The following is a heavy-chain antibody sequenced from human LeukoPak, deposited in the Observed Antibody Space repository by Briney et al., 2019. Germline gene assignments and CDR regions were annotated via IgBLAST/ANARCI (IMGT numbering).Heavy chain of an antibody. CDR1: GGSISSSNW. D-gene: IGHD3-22*01. CDR3: AREVPGVVVITSGDHDAFDI. CDR2: IYHSGST. Sequence: SGTLSLTCAVSGGSISSSNWWSWVRQPPGKGLEWIGEIYHSGSTNCNPPLKSRVTISVDKSKNQFSLKLSSVTAADTAVYYCAREVPGVVVITSGDHDAFDIWGQGTMVTVSS. J-gene: IGHJ3*02. V-gene: IGHV4-4*02.